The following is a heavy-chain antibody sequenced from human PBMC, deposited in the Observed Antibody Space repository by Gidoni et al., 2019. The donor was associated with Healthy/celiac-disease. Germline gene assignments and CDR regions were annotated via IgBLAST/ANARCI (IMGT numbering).Heavy chain of an antibody. D-gene: IGHD3-10*01. CDR1: GFPFSSYD. V-gene: IGHV3-13*04. Sequence: EVQLVESGGGLVQPGGSLRLSCAASGFPFSSYDMHWVRQSTGKGLEWVSAIGTAGDTYYPGSVKGRFTISRENAKNSLYLQMNSLRAGDTAVYYCARSTHYGSGHYGMDVWGQGTTVTVSS. J-gene: IGHJ6*02. CDR3: ARSTHYGSGHYGMDV. CDR2: IGTAGDT.